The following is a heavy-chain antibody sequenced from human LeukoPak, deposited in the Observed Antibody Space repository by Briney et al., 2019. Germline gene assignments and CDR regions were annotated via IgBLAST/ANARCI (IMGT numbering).Heavy chain of an antibody. Sequence: SETLSLTCAVYGGSFSSYYWSWIRQPPGKGLEWIGEINHSGSTNYNPSLKSRVTISVDTSKNQFSLKLSSVTAADTAVYYCARGALDIVVVPAAHKGYNWFDPWGQGTLVTVSS. CDR1: GGSFSSYY. V-gene: IGHV4-34*01. CDR3: ARGALDIVVVPAAHKGYNWFDP. J-gene: IGHJ5*02. CDR2: INHSGST. D-gene: IGHD2-2*01.